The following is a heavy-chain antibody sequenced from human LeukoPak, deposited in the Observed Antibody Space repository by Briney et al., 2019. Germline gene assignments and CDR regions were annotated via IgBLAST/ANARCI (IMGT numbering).Heavy chain of an antibody. J-gene: IGHJ6*02. D-gene: IGHD2/OR15-2a*01. CDR3: VRDVSRRIGMDV. V-gene: IGHV3-21*01. CDR2: ISPVSSYT. Sequence: GGSLRLSCLASGFSFNSYTMNWVRKAPGKGLEWVSTISPVSSYTWYAESVKGRFTISRDNPKNSLYLQMDSLRAEDTAVYYCVRDVSRRIGMDVWGQGTTVTVSS. CDR1: GFSFNSYT.